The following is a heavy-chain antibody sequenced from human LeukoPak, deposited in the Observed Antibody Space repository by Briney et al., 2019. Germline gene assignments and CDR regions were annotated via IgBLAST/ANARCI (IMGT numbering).Heavy chain of an antibody. CDR3: TRETHGGPDS. V-gene: IGHV3-30*14. CDR2: ISYDGSNE. J-gene: IGHJ4*02. CDR1: GFTFSSYA. Sequence: GGSLRLSCAASGFTFSSYAMHWVRQAPGKGLEWVAVISYDGSNEYYADSVKGRFTISRDNPKNTLSLQMNSLRAEDTAVYYCTRETHGGPDSWGQGTLVTVSS. D-gene: IGHD4-23*01.